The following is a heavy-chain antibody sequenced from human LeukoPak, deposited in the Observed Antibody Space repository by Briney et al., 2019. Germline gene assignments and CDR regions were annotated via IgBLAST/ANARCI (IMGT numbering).Heavy chain of an antibody. CDR3: ARGWGSYTNY. CDR2: IYYSGST. Sequence: SETLSLTCTVSGGSISSSSYYWGWIRQPPGKGLEWIGSIYYSGSTYYNPSLKSRVTISVDTSKNQFSLKLSSVTAADTAVYYCARGWGSYTNYWGQGTLVTVSS. D-gene: IGHD3-16*01. CDR1: GGSISSSSYY. V-gene: IGHV4-39*07. J-gene: IGHJ4*02.